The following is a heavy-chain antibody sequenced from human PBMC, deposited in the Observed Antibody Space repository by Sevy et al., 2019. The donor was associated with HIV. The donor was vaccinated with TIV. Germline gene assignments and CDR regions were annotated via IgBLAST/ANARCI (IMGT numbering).Heavy chain of an antibody. CDR2: IYDGGST. CDR3: ARWYFKMDV. CDR1: GFTVSGVH. D-gene: IGHD6-13*01. J-gene: IGHJ6*02. Sequence: GGYLRLSCSASGFTVSGVHMTWVRQASGKGLEGVSVIYDGGSTYYADSVKGRFIICRDNSKNTLYLQMNRLRVEDTTVYYCARWYFKMDVWGQGATVTVSS. V-gene: IGHV3-53*01.